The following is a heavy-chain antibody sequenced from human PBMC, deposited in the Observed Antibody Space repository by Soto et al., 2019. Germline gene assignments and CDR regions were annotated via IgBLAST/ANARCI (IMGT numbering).Heavy chain of an antibody. CDR1: GYTFTSYA. Sequence: ASVKVSCKASGYTFTSYAMHWVRQAPGQRLEWMGWINAGNGNTKYSQKFQGRVTITRDTSASTAYMELSSLRSEDTAVYYCARYSGSYYNWFDPWGQGTLVTVSS. J-gene: IGHJ5*02. V-gene: IGHV1-3*01. CDR2: INAGNGNT. CDR3: ARYSGSYYNWFDP. D-gene: IGHD1-26*01.